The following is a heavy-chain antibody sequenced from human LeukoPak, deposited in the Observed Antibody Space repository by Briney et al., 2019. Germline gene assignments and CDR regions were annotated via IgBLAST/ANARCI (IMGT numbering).Heavy chain of an antibody. CDR2: ISGSGGST. J-gene: IGHJ4*02. CDR1: GFTFSNAW. D-gene: IGHD3-9*01. Sequence: GGSLRLSCAASGFTFSNAWMSWVRQAPGKGLEWVSAISGSGGSTYYADSVKGRFTISRDNSKNTLYLQMNSLRAEDTAVYYCASALKTYYDILTGYYFDYWGQGTLVTVSS. CDR3: ASALKTYYDILTGYYFDY. V-gene: IGHV3-23*01.